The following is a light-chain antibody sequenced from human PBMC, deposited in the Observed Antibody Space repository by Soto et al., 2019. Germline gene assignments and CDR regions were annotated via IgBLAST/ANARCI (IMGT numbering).Light chain of an antibody. CDR2: GAS. V-gene: IGKV3D-15*01. CDR1: QTTSPK. CDR3: QQYNDWWT. J-gene: IGKJ1*01. Sequence: EIELTQSPGTLSLSPGESATLSCRVSQTTSPKYVAWYQQRRGLAPRLLVYGASKRAAGIPDRFRGSGSGSEFSLTISSLQSEDFAVYYCQQYNDWWTFGQGTKVDTK.